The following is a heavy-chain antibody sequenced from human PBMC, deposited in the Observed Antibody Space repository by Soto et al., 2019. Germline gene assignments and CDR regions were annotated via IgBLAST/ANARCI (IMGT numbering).Heavy chain of an antibody. Sequence: QVQLVQSGSEVKEPGSSVRVSCKASGGCINRSAFSWVRQAPGQGLKWMGRIIPIIDTTNYAQNFQDRVSIVADKSMNIVYMELGSLTSEDTAVYFCVREPTLVRGVATYYYYGMDVWGQGTAITVS. CDR2: IIPIIDTT. J-gene: IGHJ6*02. CDR3: VREPTLVRGVATYYYYGMDV. CDR1: GGCINRSA. V-gene: IGHV1-69*08. D-gene: IGHD3-10*01.